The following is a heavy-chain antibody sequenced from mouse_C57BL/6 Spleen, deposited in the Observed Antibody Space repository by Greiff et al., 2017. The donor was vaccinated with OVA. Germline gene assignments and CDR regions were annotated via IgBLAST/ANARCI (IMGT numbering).Heavy chain of an antibody. V-gene: IGHV3-6*01. Sequence: EVQLQQSGPGLVKPSQSLSLTCSVTGYSITSGYYWNWIRQFPGNKLEWMGYISYDGSNNYNPSLKNRISITRDTSKNQFFLKLNSVTTEDTATYYCARGGYYSFAYRGQGTLVTVSA. J-gene: IGHJ3*01. CDR1: GYSITSGYY. CDR3: ARGGYYSFAY. D-gene: IGHD2-3*01. CDR2: ISYDGSN.